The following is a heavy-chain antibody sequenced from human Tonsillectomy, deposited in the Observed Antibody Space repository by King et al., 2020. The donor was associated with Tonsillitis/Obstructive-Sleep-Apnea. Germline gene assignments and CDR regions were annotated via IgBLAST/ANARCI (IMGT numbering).Heavy chain of an antibody. CDR1: GFTFYYYT. D-gene: IGHD3-16*02. V-gene: IGHV3-43*01. CDR3: AKGYTAYYYYMDV. Sequence: VQLVESGGVFVQPGGSLRLSCASSGFTFYYYTMHWVRQAPGKGLEGGSLISWDCGSTYSSDSVMGRFTISCDNRKNSLYLQMNSLRTEDTALYYCAKGYTAYYYYMDVWGKGTTVTVSS. J-gene: IGHJ6*03. CDR2: ISWDCGST.